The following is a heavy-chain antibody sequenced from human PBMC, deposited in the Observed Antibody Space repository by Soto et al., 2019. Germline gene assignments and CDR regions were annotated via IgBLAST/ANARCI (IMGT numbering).Heavy chain of an antibody. CDR1: GGTFSSYA. Sequence: QVQLVQSGAEVKKPGSSVKVSCKASGGTFSSYAISWVRQAPGQGLEWMGGIIPIFGTANYAQKFQGRVTITADESTSTAYIGPSRLRSEDTAVDYCAGGHRDCLHTEAFYIWGPGTMVPGS. CDR3: AGGHRDCLHTEAFYI. J-gene: IGHJ3*02. CDR2: IIPIFGTA. D-gene: IGHD2-21*01. V-gene: IGHV1-69*01.